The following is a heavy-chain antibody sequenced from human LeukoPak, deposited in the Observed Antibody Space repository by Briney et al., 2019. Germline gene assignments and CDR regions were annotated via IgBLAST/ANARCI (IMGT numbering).Heavy chain of an antibody. Sequence: GGSLRLSCAASGFTVSSNYMNWVRQAPGKGLELVSVIYSGGKTYYADSVKGRFTISRDNAKKSLYLQMNSLRAEDTAVYYCARDHIVVVTAIPGSWGQGTLVTVSS. D-gene: IGHD2-21*02. J-gene: IGHJ5*02. CDR1: GFTVSSNY. V-gene: IGHV3-66*01. CDR2: IYSGGKT. CDR3: ARDHIVVVTAIPGS.